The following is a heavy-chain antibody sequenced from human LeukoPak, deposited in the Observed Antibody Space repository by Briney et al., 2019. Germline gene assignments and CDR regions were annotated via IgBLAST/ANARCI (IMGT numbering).Heavy chain of an antibody. CDR2: IYYSGNT. D-gene: IGHD3-22*01. J-gene: IGHJ4*02. CDR3: ARDKGEYYDSSGYLDY. Sequence: SETLSLTCTASGGSISSYYWSWIRQPPGKGLEWIGYIYYSGNTNYNPSLKSRVTISVDTSKNQFSLKPSSVTAADTAMYYCARDKGEYYDSSGYLDYWGQGTLVTVSS. CDR1: GGSISSYY. V-gene: IGHV4-59*01.